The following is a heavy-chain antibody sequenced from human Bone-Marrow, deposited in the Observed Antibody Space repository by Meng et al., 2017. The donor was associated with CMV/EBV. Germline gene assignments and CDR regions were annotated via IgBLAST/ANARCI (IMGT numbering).Heavy chain of an antibody. CDR1: GLTFSSYA. CDR2: ISGSGGST. Sequence: GESLKISCAASGLTFSSYAMSWVRQAPGKGLEWVSAISGSGGSTYYADSVKGRFTISRDNSKNTLYLQMNSLRAEDTAVYYCARDNYQSYGMDVWGQGTTVTVSS. V-gene: IGHV3-23*01. D-gene: IGHD5-24*01. J-gene: IGHJ6*02. CDR3: ARDNYQSYGMDV.